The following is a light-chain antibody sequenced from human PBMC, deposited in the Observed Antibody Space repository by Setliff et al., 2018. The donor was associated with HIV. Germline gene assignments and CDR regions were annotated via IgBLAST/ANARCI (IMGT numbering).Light chain of an antibody. V-gene: IGLV1-40*01. CDR2: GSR. J-gene: IGLJ1*01. Sequence: QSALTQPPSVSGAPGQRVTIFCTGGPSTIGPGHDVHWYQQLPGTAPKLLVYGSRNRPSGVPDRFSGSKSGNSASLAITGPQAEDEGNYYCQTYDTRLNIYVFGTGTKVTVL. CDR1: PSTIGPGHD. CDR3: QTYDTRLNIYV.